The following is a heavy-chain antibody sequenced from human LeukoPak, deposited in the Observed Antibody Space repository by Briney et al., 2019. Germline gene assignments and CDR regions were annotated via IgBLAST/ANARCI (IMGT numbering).Heavy chain of an antibody. CDR1: GGTFSSYA. Sequence: SVKVSCKASGGTFSSYAISWVRQAPGQGLEWMGRIIPILGIANYAQKFQGRVTITADKSTSTAYMELSSLRSEDTAVYYCARADPSSSWFFDYWGQGTLVTVSS. V-gene: IGHV1-69*04. J-gene: IGHJ4*02. CDR3: ARADPSSSWFFDY. D-gene: IGHD6-13*01. CDR2: IIPILGIA.